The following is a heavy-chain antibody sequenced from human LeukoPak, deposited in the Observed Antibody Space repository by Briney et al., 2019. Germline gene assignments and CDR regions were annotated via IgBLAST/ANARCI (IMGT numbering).Heavy chain of an antibody. CDR1: GFTFDDYA. V-gene: IGHV3-9*01. D-gene: IGHD3-22*01. CDR3: AKDIRGDYYDSSGYSDS. Sequence: GGSLRLSCAASGFTFDDYAMHWVRQAPGKGLEWVSGISWNSGSIGYADSVKGRFTISRDNAKNSLYLQMNSLRAEDTALYYCAKDIRGDYYDSSGYSDSWGQGTLVTVSS. J-gene: IGHJ5*01. CDR2: ISWNSGSI.